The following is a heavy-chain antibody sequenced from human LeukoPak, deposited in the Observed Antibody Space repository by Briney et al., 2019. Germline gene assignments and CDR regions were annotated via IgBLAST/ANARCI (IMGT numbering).Heavy chain of an antibody. Sequence: SETLSLTCTVSGGSISSGGYYWSWIRQHPGKGLEWIGYIYYSGSTYYNPSLKSRVTISVDTSKNQFPLKLSSVTAADTAVYYCARDPLGWFDPWGQGTLVTVSS. J-gene: IGHJ5*02. CDR2: IYYSGST. CDR1: GGSISSGGYY. CDR3: ARDPLGWFDP. V-gene: IGHV4-31*03.